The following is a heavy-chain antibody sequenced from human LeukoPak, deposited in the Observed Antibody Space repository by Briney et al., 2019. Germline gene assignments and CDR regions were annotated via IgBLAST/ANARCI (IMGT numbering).Heavy chain of an antibody. CDR2: IIPILGIA. D-gene: IGHD3-16*02. CDR1: GGTFSSYA. CDR3: ARDLYVWGSYRFSDY. Sequence: ASVKVSCKASGGTFSSYAISWVRQAPGQGLEWMGRIIPILGIANYAQKFQGRVTITADKSTSTAYMELSSLRSDDTAVYYCARDLYVWGSYRFSDYWGQGTLVTVSS. J-gene: IGHJ4*02. V-gene: IGHV1-69*04.